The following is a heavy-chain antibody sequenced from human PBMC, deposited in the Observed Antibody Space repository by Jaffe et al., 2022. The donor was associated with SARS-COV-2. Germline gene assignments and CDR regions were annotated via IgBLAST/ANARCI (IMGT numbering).Heavy chain of an antibody. CDR2: IWYDGSNK. J-gene: IGHJ6*02. CDR1: GFTFSSYG. V-gene: IGHV3-33*01. CDR3: ARDLRSGGGDYYYGMDV. D-gene: IGHD2-15*01. Sequence: QVQLVESGGGVVQPGRSLRLSCAASGFTFSSYGMHWVRQAPGKGLEWVAVIWYDGSNKYYADSVKGRFTISRDNSKNTLYLQMNSLRAEDTAVYYCARDLRSGGGDYYYGMDVWGQGTTVTVSS.